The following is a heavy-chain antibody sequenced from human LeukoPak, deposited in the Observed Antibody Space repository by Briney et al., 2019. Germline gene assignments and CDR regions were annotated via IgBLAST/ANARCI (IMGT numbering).Heavy chain of an antibody. Sequence: SETLSLTCAVYGGSFSGYHWSWIRQPPGKGLEWIGEINHSGSTNYNPSLKSRVTISVDTSKNQFSLKLSSVTAADTAVYYCARVGSGSDYYDFWSGYNTDNYYFDYWGQGTLVTVSS. CDR1: GGSFSGYH. D-gene: IGHD3-3*01. J-gene: IGHJ4*02. V-gene: IGHV4-34*01. CDR2: INHSGST. CDR3: ARVGSGSDYYDFWSGYNTDNYYFDY.